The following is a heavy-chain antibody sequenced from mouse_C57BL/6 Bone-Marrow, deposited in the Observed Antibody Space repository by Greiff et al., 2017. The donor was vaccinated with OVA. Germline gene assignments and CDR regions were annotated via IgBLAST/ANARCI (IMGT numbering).Heavy chain of an antibody. CDR1: GFNIKDYY. CDR2: IDPEDGET. J-gene: IGHJ2*01. CDR3: ASNYGSSSGYFDY. D-gene: IGHD1-1*01. V-gene: IGHV14-2*01. Sequence: VHVKQSGAELVKPGASVKLSCTASGFNIKDYYMHWVKQRTEQGLEWIGRIDPEDGETKYAPKFQGKATITADTSSNTAYLQLSSLTSEDTAVYYCASNYGSSSGYFDYWGQGTTLTVSS.